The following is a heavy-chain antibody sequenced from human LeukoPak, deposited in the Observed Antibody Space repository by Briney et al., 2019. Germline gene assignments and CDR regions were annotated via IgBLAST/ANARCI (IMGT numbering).Heavy chain of an antibody. J-gene: IGHJ4*02. D-gene: IGHD3-10*01. CDR3: ATLHRAITMVRGVHAVYFDY. CDR1: GGTFSSYA. Sequence: ASVKVSCKASGGTFSSYAISWVRQAPGQGREWMGRIIPIFGTANYAQKFQGRVTITADESTSTAYMELSSLRSEDTAVYYCATLHRAITMVRGVHAVYFDYWGQGTLVTVSS. V-gene: IGHV1-69*13. CDR2: IIPIFGTA.